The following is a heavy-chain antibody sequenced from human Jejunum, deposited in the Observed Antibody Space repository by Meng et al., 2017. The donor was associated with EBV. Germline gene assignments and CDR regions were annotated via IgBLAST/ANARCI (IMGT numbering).Heavy chain of an antibody. CDR1: GYTFSRYA. D-gene: IGHD2-21*02. J-gene: IGHJ4*02. Sequence: QVQLVPSGSELKKPGASVKVSCKASGYTFSRYAMNWVRQAPGQGLEWMGWINTRTGNPAYAQGFTGRFVFSLDTSVSTAYLQISSLKAEDTAVYYCASDISTATFGYWGQGTLVTVSS. V-gene: IGHV7-4-1*02. CDR3: ASDISTATFGY. CDR2: INTRTGNP.